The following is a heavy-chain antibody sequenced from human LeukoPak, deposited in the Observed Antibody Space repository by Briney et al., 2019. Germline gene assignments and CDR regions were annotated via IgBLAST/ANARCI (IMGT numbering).Heavy chain of an antibody. CDR1: GFTFSHHG. CDR3: VRGGSPPTSTWSLDE. D-gene: IGHD1-26*01. V-gene: IGHV3-23*01. J-gene: IGHJ4*02. Sequence: PGGSLRLSCAASGFTFSHHGMSWVRQSPGKGLEWVSRVSGSGGRTYYADSVKGRFTISRDNSKNTVSLQMDNLRIEDTAVYYCVRGGSPPTSTWSLDEWGQGTLVTVSS. CDR2: VSGSGGRT.